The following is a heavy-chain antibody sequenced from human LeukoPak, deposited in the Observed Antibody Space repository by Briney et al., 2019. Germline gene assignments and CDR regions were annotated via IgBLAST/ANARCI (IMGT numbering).Heavy chain of an antibody. V-gene: IGHV3-30*02. D-gene: IGHD3-22*01. J-gene: IGHJ4*02. CDR3: AKDLRITIIVVVKAPTEFDY. Sequence: PGGSLRLSCAASGFTFSYYGMHWVRQAPGKGLEWVAFIRYDGNDKFYAESVKGRFTISRDTSRNALYLQMNSLRAEDTAVYYCAKDLRITIIVVVKAPTEFDYWGQGTLVTVS. CDR2: IRYDGNDK. CDR1: GFTFSYYG.